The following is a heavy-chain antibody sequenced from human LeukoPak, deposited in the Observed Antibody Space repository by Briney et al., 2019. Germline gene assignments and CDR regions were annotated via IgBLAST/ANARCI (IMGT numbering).Heavy chain of an antibody. CDR2: IYHSGST. D-gene: IGHD6-6*01. CDR3: ARVEGSSSSDWYYYYYMDV. J-gene: IGHJ6*03. Sequence: PSETLSLTCTVSGYSFGSGYDGGWIGQPPGKGLEWIGSIYHSGSTYYNPSLKSRVTISVDTSKNQFSLKLSSVTAADTAVYYCARVEGSSSSDWYYYYYMDVWGKGTTVTVSS. V-gene: IGHV4-38-2*02. CDR1: GYSFGSGYD.